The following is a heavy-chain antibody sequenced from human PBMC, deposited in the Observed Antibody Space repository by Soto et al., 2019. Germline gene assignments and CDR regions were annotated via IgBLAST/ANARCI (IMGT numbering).Heavy chain of an antibody. Sequence: QVQLVESGGGVVQPGSSLRLSCAASGFTFSSYGMYWVRQAPGKGLEWVAVIWFDGSNEYYADSVKGRFTISRDNSKNTLYLQMNSLRAEDTAMYYCARENYGTFDYWGQGTLVTVSS. CDR1: GFTFSSYG. V-gene: IGHV3-33*01. J-gene: IGHJ4*02. D-gene: IGHD1-7*01. CDR3: ARENYGTFDY. CDR2: IWFDGSNE.